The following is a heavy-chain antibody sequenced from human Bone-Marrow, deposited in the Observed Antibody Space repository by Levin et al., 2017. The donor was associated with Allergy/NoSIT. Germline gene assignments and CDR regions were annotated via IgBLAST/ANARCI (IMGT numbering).Heavy chain of an antibody. CDR1: RFPFSTYA. CDR3: AKLGYPASGYLPHTYFDF. D-gene: IGHD5-12*01. V-gene: IGHV3-23*01. CDR2: ISGNGGRT. J-gene: IGHJ4*02. Sequence: LGESLKISCAASRFPFSTYAMTWVRQAPGKGLEWVSVISGNGGRTSYADSVKGRFTISRDFSKNTLYLQMNSLGVEDTAVYYCAKLGYPASGYLPHTYFDFWGQGTLVTVSS.